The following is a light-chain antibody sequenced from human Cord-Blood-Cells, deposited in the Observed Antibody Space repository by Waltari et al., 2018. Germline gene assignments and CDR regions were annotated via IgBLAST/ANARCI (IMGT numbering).Light chain of an antibody. CDR1: RRAVVSYTL. CDR3: CSYAGSSTWV. CDR2: EGS. J-gene: IGLJ3*02. Sequence: QSALTQPASVSGSPGQSTTISGPGTRRAVVSYTLSSWYQQHPGKAPKLMIYEGSKRPSGVSNRFSGSKSGNTASLTISGLQAEDEADYYCCSYAGSSTWVFGGGTKLTVL. V-gene: IGLV2-23*01.